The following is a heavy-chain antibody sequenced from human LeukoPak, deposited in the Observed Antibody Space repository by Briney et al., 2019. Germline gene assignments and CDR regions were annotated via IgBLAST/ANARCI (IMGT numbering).Heavy chain of an antibody. Sequence: GGSLRLSCAASGFTFSRYGMHWVRQAPGKGLEWVAVIWYDGSDKYYADSVKGRFTISRDNSKNTLYLQMNSLRAEDTAVYYCVRDQGGNPYYFDYWGQGTLVTVSS. CDR2: IWYDGSDK. J-gene: IGHJ4*02. D-gene: IGHD4-23*01. CDR1: GFTFSRYG. V-gene: IGHV3-33*01. CDR3: VRDQGGNPYYFDY.